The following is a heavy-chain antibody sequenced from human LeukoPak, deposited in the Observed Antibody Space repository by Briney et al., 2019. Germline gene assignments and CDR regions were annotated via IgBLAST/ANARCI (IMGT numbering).Heavy chain of an antibody. CDR1: GFTFRNFG. D-gene: IGHD3-22*01. CDR3: VRGPARGYYDGSGYDFDY. J-gene: IGHJ4*02. V-gene: IGHV3-30*02. Sequence: GGSTRLSCATSGFTFRNFGMRWVRQSPGKGLEWVTFIDDDGINFYYVNSVKGRFTISRDNSKNTLYLQMNSLESEDTAVYYCVRGPARGYYDGSGYDFDYWGQGTLVTVSS. CDR2: IDDDGINF.